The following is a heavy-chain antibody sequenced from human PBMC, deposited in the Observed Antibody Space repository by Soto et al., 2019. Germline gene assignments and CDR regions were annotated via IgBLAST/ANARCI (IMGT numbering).Heavy chain of an antibody. V-gene: IGHV4-59*01. CDR3: AGDPFEGYYYYGMDV. CDR1: GGSISSYY. CDR2: IYYSGST. Sequence: SETLSLTCTVSGGSISSYYWSWIRQPQGKGLEWIGYIYYSGSTNYNPSLKSRVTISVDTSKNQFSLKLSSVTAADTAVYYCAGDPFEGYYYYGMDVWGQGTTVTVSS. J-gene: IGHJ6*01.